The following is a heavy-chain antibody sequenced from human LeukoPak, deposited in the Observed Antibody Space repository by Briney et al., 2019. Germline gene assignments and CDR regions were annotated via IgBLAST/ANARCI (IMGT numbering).Heavy chain of an antibody. Sequence: GGSLRLSCAASGFTFSSYGMHWVRQAPGKGLEWVAVIWYGGSNKYYADSVKGRFTISRDNSKNTLYLQMNSLRAEDTAVYYCASCYDFWSGYYIHWGQGTLVTVSS. V-gene: IGHV3-33*08. J-gene: IGHJ4*02. CDR2: IWYGGSNK. CDR3: ASCYDFWSGYYIH. D-gene: IGHD3-3*01. CDR1: GFTFSSYG.